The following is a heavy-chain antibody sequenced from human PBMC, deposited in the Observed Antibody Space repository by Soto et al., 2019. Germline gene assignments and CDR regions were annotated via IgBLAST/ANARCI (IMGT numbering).Heavy chain of an antibody. D-gene: IGHD3-22*01. V-gene: IGHV3-23*01. Sequence: PGGSLRLSCTASGFIFSTYSMIWVRQAPGKGLEWLSVISSSGDITHYADSVKGRFTISRDNSKKTLYLQMNSLRGEETAVYYCEKGIVARLVDYWGQGTRVTVSS. CDR3: EKGIVARLVDY. J-gene: IGHJ4*02. CDR1: GFIFSTYS. CDR2: ISSSGDIT.